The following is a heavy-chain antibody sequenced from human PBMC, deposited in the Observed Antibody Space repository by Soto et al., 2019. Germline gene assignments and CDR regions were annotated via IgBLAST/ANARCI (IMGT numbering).Heavy chain of an antibody. CDR1: GYTFTGYY. CDR2: INPNSGGT. CDR3: ARDYCSSTSCSYSSY. Sequence: ASVKVSCKASGYTFTGYYMHWVQQAPGQGLEWMGWINPNSGGTNYAQKFQGWVTMTRDTSISTAYMELSRLRSDDTAVYYCARDYCSSTSCSYSSYWGQGTLVTVSS. J-gene: IGHJ4*02. V-gene: IGHV1-2*04. D-gene: IGHD2-2*01.